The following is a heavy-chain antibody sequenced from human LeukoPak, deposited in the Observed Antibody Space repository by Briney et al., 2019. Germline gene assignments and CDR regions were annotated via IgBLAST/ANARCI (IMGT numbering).Heavy chain of an antibody. Sequence: GASVKVSCKASGGTFSSYAISWVRQAPGQGLEWMGGIIPIFGTANYAQKFQGRVTITADESTSTAYMELSSLRSEDTAVYYCASPSFAGTTAFDYWGQGTLVTVSS. CDR3: ASPSFAGTTAFDY. D-gene: IGHD4-17*01. V-gene: IGHV1-69*13. CDR1: GGTFSSYA. CDR2: IIPIFGTA. J-gene: IGHJ4*02.